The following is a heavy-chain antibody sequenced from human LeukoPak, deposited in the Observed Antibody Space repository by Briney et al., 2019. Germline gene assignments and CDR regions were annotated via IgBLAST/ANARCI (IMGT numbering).Heavy chain of an antibody. CDR2: IYYSGST. J-gene: IGHJ4*02. D-gene: IGHD6-13*01. CDR3: ARHLRGHSSSWPFDY. V-gene: IGHV4-59*08. CDR1: GGSISSYY. Sequence: SETLSLTCTVSGGSISSYYWSWIRQPPGKGLEWIGYIYYSGSTNYNPSLKSRVTISVDTSKNQFSLKLSSVPAADTAVYYCARHLRGHSSSWPFDYWGQGTLVTVSS.